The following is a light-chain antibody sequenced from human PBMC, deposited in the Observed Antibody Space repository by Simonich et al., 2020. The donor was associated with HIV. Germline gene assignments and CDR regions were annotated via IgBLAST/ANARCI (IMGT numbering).Light chain of an antibody. J-gene: IGLJ2*01. CDR1: NSHIGSNT. Sequence: QSVLTQPPSASGTPGQRVTISCSGSNSHIGSNTVNWYQQLPGTAPKLLIYRNNQRPSGVPDRFSGSKAGTSASLAISGLQSEDEADYYCAALDDSLNGPVFGGGTKLTVL. V-gene: IGLV1-44*01. CDR3: AALDDSLNGPV. CDR2: RNN.